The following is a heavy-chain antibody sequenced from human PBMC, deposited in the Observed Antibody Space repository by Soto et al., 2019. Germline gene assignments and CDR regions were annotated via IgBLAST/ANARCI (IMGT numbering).Heavy chain of an antibody. Sequence: PSETLSLTCTASGGSISSYYWSWIRQPPGKGLEWIGYNYYSGSTNYNPSLKSRVTISVDTSKNQFSLKLSSVAAADTAVYYCARHEQWPNFDYWGQGTLVTLSS. V-gene: IGHV4-59*08. CDR1: GGSISSYY. CDR3: ARHEQWPNFDY. D-gene: IGHD6-19*01. J-gene: IGHJ4*02. CDR2: NYYSGST.